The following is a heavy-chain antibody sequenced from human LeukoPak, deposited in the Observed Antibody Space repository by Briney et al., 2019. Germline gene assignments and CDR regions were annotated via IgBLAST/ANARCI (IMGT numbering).Heavy chain of an antibody. CDR3: ATEIAVAGTGNWFDP. V-gene: IGHV3-53*01. J-gene: IGHJ5*02. CDR2: IYSGGST. CDR1: GFTVSSNY. Sequence: PGGSLRLSCAASGFTVSSNYMSRVRQAPGKGLEWVSVIYSGGSTYYADSVKGRFTISRDNSKNTLYLQMNSLRAEDTAVYYCATEIAVAGTGNWFDPWGQGTLVTVSS. D-gene: IGHD6-19*01.